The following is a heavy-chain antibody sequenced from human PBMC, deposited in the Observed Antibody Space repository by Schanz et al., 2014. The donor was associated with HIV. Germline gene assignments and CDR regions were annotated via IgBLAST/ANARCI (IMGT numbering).Heavy chain of an antibody. D-gene: IGHD2-15*01. CDR2: ISPYNGKT. V-gene: IGHV1-69*06. J-gene: IGHJ4*02. Sequence: QVQLVQSGAEVKKPGSSVKVSCKASGGTFSNYAISWVRQAPGQGLEWMGGISPYNGKTRYAEKFQDRVTMTTDTLTSTVYMELRSLRSDDTAVYYCARGYCSGGTCYSGDYWGQGTLVTVSS. CDR3: ARGYCSGGTCYSGDY. CDR1: GGTFSNYA.